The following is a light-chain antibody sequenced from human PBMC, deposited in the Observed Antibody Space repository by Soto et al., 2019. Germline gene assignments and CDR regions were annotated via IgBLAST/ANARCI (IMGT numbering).Light chain of an antibody. J-gene: IGKJ4*01. CDR2: AAS. V-gene: IGKV1-39*01. CDR3: QQCYATPLT. Sequence: DIQMTQSPSSLSASIGDRVTITCRASQSISGCLNWYRQKPGEAPKLLMYAASTLESGVPSRFSGSGSGTDFTLTITILQPEDLATYYCQQCYATPLTFGGGTKLEI. CDR1: QSISGC.